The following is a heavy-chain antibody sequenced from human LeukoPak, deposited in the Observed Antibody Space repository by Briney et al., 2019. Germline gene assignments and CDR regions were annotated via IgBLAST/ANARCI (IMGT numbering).Heavy chain of an antibody. V-gene: IGHV4-39*01. Sequence: PSETLSLTCSVSGDSITTNNYYWGWIRQSPGKGLEWIGNIHYSGSTYYSPSLKNRVTISVDTSKNQFSLRLKSVTAADTAVYYCWRPHCSNSVCSSSRVDFWGQGTLVTVSS. CDR1: GDSITTNNYY. CDR2: IHYSGST. J-gene: IGHJ4*02. D-gene: IGHD2-8*01. CDR3: WRPHCSNSVCSSSRVDF.